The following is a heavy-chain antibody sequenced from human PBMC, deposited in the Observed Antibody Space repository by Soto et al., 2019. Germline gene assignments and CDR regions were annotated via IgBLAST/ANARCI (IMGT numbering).Heavy chain of an antibody. V-gene: IGHV4-31*03. J-gene: IGHJ4*02. Sequence: QVQLQESGPGLVKPSQTLSLTCTLSGGSITSDIYYWSWVRQHPGKGLEWIGYIYYSAGTYYNPSLKSRLTRSVDTSKNQFSLKLNSVTAADTAVYYCARGGEYSYGNFDYWGQGTLVTVSS. CDR3: ARGGEYSYGNFDY. D-gene: IGHD5-18*01. CDR1: GGSITSDIYY. CDR2: IYYSAGT.